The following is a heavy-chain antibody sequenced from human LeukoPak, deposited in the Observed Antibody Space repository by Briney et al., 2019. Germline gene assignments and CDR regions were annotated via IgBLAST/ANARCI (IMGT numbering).Heavy chain of an antibody. CDR1: GYTFTGYY. CDR3: ARGAAARPPYYYYMDV. J-gene: IGHJ6*03. D-gene: IGHD6-6*01. CDR2: INPNSGGT. Sequence: GASVKVSCKASGYTFTGYYMHWVRQAPGQGLEWMGWINPNSGGTNYAQKFQGRVTMTRDTSISTAYMELSSLRSEDTAVYYCARGAAARPPYYYYMDVWGKGTTVTVSS. V-gene: IGHV1-2*02.